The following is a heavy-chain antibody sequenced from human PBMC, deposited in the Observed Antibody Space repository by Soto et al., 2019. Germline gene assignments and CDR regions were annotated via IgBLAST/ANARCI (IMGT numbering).Heavy chain of an antibody. J-gene: IGHJ4*02. Sequence: GESLKISCKGSGYSFTDYWISWVRRMPGKGLEWMGRIDPSDSYSDYSSSFEGHVTFSADESISTVYLQWSSLKASDTATYYCARQVGYCGGGSCSDFNFWGQGTVVTVYS. D-gene: IGHD2-15*01. CDR1: GYSFTDYW. CDR3: ARQVGYCGGGSCSDFNF. CDR2: IDPSDSYS. V-gene: IGHV5-10-1*01.